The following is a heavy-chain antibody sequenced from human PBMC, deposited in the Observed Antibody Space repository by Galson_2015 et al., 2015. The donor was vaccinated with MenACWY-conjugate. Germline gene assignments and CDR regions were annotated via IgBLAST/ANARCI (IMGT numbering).Heavy chain of an antibody. J-gene: IGHJ6*02. CDR2: ICAGGISI. CDR3: VRGSSGWRGMDI. D-gene: IGHD6-19*01. V-gene: IGHV3-74*03. Sequence: SLRPCCAASGFAFSNYCMHWVRQAPGKGLECVSRICAGGISIMYGDSVRGRFTISRDDAENTLYLQMDSLRADDTAVYFCVRGSSGWRGMDIWGQGTTVTVSS. CDR1: GFAFSNYC.